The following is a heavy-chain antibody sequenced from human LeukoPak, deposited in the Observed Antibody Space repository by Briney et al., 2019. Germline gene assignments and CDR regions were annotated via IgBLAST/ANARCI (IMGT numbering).Heavy chain of an antibody. V-gene: IGHV3-30-3*01. CDR1: GFNFKLSA. Sequence: GGSLRLSCAASGFNFKLSAMSWGRQAPGKGLEWVAVVSYDGSIKSYADSVKGRFTISRDNPRNTLYLQMNSLRGEDTAIYYCAAWRGYDSGSFSGPLDYWGQGTLVLVSS. J-gene: IGHJ4*02. CDR2: VSYDGSIK. D-gene: IGHD3-10*01. CDR3: AAWRGYDSGSFSGPLDY.